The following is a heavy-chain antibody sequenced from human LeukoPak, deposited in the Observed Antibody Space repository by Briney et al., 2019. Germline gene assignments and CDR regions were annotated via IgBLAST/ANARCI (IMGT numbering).Heavy chain of an antibody. J-gene: IGHJ4*02. V-gene: IGHV3-23*01. D-gene: IGHD3-22*01. CDR3: AKRGVVIRVILVGFHKEAYYFDS. CDR2: ISDSGGRT. Sequence: GGSLRLSCAASGFTFDDYGMSWVRQAPGKGLEWVAGISDSGGRTNYADSVKGRFTISRDSPKNTLHLQMNSLRAEDTAVYFCAKRGVVIRVILVGFHKEAYYFDSWGQGALVTVSS. CDR1: GFTFDDYG.